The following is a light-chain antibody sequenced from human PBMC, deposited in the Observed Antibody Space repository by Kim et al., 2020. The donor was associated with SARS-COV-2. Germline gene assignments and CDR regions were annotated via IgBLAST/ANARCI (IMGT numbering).Light chain of an antibody. Sequence: GGPVTLTCGLSAGSVSTMYFPSWYQQTPGQAPRTLIYITNTRSSGVPDRFSGSILGNKAALTITGAQADDESDYYCVLYMGSGTWVFGGGTQLTVL. J-gene: IGLJ3*02. V-gene: IGLV8-61*01. CDR1: AGSVSTMYF. CDR2: ITN. CDR3: VLYMGSGTWV.